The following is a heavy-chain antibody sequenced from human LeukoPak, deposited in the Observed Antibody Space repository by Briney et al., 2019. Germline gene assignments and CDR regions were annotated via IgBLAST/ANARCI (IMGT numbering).Heavy chain of an antibody. CDR3: ARDYSSGWYTVYFDY. J-gene: IGHJ4*02. Sequence: RGSLTLTCAASGFTFSSYAMSWVRQAPGKGLEWVSSISSSSSYIYYADSVKGRFTISRDNAKNSLYLQMNSLRAEDTAVYYCARDYSSGWYTVYFDYWGQGALVTVSS. CDR1: GFTFSSYA. D-gene: IGHD6-19*01. V-gene: IGHV3-21*01. CDR2: ISSSSSYI.